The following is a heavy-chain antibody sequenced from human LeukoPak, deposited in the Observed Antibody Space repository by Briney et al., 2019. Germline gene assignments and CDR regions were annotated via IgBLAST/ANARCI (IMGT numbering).Heavy chain of an antibody. J-gene: IGHJ4*02. V-gene: IGHV4-59*01. Sequence: PSETLSLTCTVSGGSISSYYWSWIRQPPGKGLEWIGYIYYSGSTNYNPSLKSRVTISVDTSKNQFSLKLSSVTAADTAVYYCARMPARARSGWPYFDYWGQGTLVTVSS. CDR2: IYYSGST. CDR3: ARMPARARSGWPYFDY. CDR1: GGSISSYY. D-gene: IGHD6-19*01.